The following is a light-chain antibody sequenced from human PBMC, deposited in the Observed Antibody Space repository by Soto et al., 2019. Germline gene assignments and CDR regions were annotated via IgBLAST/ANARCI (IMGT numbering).Light chain of an antibody. Sequence: IPMTPSPSSRSASIGDRVTITCRASQGIKNDLGWYQQKPGKAPKLLIYAASSLQSGVPSRFSGSGSGTEFTLTISSLQPDDFATYYCQQYNSYPLTFGGGTKVDI. CDR1: QGIKND. V-gene: IGKV1-17*01. J-gene: IGKJ4*01. CDR3: QQYNSYPLT. CDR2: AAS.